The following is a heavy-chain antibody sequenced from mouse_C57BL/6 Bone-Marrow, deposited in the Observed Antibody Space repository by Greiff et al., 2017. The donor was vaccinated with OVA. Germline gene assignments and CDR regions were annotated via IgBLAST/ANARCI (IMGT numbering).Heavy chain of an antibody. CDR3: AREEPFIRYPEFAY. CDR1: GYTFTSYW. J-gene: IGHJ3*01. D-gene: IGHD1-1*01. Sequence: VQLQQPGAELVKPGASVKLSCKASGYTFTSYWMHWVKQRPGQGLEWIGMIHPNSGSTNYNEKFKSKATLTVDKSSSTAYMQLSSLTSEDSAVYYCAREEPFIRYPEFAYWGQGTLVTVSA. V-gene: IGHV1-64*01. CDR2: IHPNSGST.